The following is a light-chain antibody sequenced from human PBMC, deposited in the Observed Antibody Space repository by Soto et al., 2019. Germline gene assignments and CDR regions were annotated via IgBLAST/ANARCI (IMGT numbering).Light chain of an antibody. V-gene: IGLV1-40*01. CDR3: QSYDSSLSAVV. CDR2: VNS. CDR1: SSNIGAGYD. Sequence: QSVLTQPPSVSGAPGQRVTISCTGSSSNIGAGYDVHWYQQLPGTAPKLLIYVNSNRPSGVPDRFSGSKSGTSASLASTGLPAEDEADYYCQSYDSSLSAVVFGGGTKLTVL. J-gene: IGLJ2*01.